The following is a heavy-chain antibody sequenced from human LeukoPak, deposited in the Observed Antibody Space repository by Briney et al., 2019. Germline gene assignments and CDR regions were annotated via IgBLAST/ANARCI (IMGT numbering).Heavy chain of an antibody. V-gene: IGHV3-15*01. CDR2: IKRKADGGTT. J-gene: IGHJ1*01. D-gene: IGHD3-10*01. CDR1: GLTFSNTW. CDR3: TTGYGSGNYY. Sequence: AGGSLRLSSAAPGLTFSNTWTSWVRQTPGMGLEWVGQIKRKADGGTTNYAAPVEGRFTISRDDSTNPLYLQMNSLKTEDTSVYYCTTGYGSGNYYWGQGTLVSVSS.